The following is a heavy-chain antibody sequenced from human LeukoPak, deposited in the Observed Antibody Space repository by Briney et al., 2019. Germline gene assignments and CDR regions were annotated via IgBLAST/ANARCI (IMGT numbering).Heavy chain of an antibody. Sequence: GASVKVSCKASGGTFSSYAISWVRQAPGQGLEWMGRIIPILGIANYAQKFQGRVTITADKSTSTAYMELSSLRSEDTAVYYCARVAANSGSYCYLDYWGQGTLVTVSS. V-gene: IGHV1-69*04. CDR2: IIPILGIA. CDR1: GGTFSSYA. J-gene: IGHJ4*02. CDR3: ARVAANSGSYCYLDY. D-gene: IGHD1-26*01.